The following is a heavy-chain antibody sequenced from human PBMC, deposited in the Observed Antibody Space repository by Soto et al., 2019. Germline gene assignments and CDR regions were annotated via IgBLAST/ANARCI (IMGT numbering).Heavy chain of an antibody. D-gene: IGHD3-22*01. CDR2: IYYSGST. V-gene: IGHV4-59*01. CDR3: ARSSMIVVVMVAFDI. J-gene: IGHJ3*02. CDR1: GGSISSYY. Sequence: SETLSLTCTVSGGSISSYYWSWIRQPPGKGLEWIGYIYYSGSTNYSPSLKSRVTISVDTSKNQFSLKLSSVTAADTAVYYCARSSMIVVVMVAFDIWGQGTMVTVSS.